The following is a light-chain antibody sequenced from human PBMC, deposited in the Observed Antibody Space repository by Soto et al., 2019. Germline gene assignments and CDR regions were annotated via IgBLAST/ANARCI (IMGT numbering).Light chain of an antibody. CDR1: QSVGSS. J-gene: IGKJ4*01. V-gene: IGKV1-39*01. CDR3: QQSSSTPQT. CDR2: VAS. Sequence: DIQMTQSPSSLSASVGDRVIITCRASQSVGSSLSWYQQKQGKAPKLLINVASTLQSGVPSRFSGSGSGTDFTLAISSLQPEDFATYYCQQSSSTPQTFGGGTRVEIK.